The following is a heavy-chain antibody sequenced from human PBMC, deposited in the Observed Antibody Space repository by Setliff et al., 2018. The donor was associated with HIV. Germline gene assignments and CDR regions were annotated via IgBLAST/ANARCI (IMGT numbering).Heavy chain of an antibody. CDR2: IRSKANSYAT. CDR3: VSYGDSPHYYYYMDV. CDR1: RFTFSGSA. D-gene: IGHD5-12*01. J-gene: IGHJ6*03. Sequence: GGSLRLSCAASRFTFSGSAMHWVRQASGKGLEWVGRIRSKANSYATTYAASVKGRFTISRDDSKNTAYLQMNSLKTEDTAVYYCVSYGDSPHYYYYMDVWDKGTTVTVSS. V-gene: IGHV3-73*01.